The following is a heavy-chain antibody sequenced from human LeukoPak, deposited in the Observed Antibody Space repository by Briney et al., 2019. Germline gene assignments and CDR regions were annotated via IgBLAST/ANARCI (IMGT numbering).Heavy chain of an antibody. V-gene: IGHV3-23*01. J-gene: IGHJ4*02. Sequence: GGSLRLSCAASGFTFSSYAMSWVRQAPGKGLEWVSAISGSDGSTYYADSVKGRFAISRDNSKNTLYLQMNSLRAEDTAVYYCAKEGRVVVAAYFDYWGQGTLVTVSS. CDR3: AKEGRVVVAAYFDY. CDR1: GFTFSSYA. D-gene: IGHD2-15*01. CDR2: ISGSDGST.